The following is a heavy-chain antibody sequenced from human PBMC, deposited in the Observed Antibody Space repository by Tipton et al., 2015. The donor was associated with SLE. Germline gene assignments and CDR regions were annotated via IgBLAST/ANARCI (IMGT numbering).Heavy chain of an antibody. Sequence: TLSLTCTVSGGSIRSYYWSWIRQTPEKGLEWIASIYHSGSTNSGSTKYNPSLESRVTISVDTSKNQFSLKLSSVTAADTAVYYCAREPRPRGALKGAFDIWGQGTMVTVSS. V-gene: IGHV4-59*01. CDR1: GGSIRSYY. CDR2: IYHSGSTNSGST. CDR3: AREPRPRGALKGAFDI. J-gene: IGHJ3*02.